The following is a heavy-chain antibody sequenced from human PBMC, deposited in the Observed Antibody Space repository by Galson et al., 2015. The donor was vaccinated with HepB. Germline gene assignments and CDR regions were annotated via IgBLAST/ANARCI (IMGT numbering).Heavy chain of an antibody. Sequence: PALVKPTQTLTLTCTFSGFSLNSRGVGVGWIRQPPGKALEWLALIFWDDEQRYTPLLKSRLSVTKDTSKNQVVLKLTSVDPVDTATYYCAHMDLGLTSFAYWGQGTLVTVSP. D-gene: IGHD3/OR15-3a*01. CDR2: IFWDDEQ. CDR3: AHMDLGLTSFAY. V-gene: IGHV2-5*02. J-gene: IGHJ4*02. CDR1: GFSLNSRGVG.